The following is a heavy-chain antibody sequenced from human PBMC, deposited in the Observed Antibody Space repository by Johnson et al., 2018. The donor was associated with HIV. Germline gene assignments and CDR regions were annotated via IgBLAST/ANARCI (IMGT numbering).Heavy chain of an antibody. D-gene: IGHD3-16*01. CDR1: GFTFSSYA. Sequence: EVQVVESGGGLVQPGGSLRLSCAASGFTFSSYAMTWVRQAPGKGLEWVAGISGSGGGTYYADSVKGRFTISRDNSKNTVFLQMSSLRAEDTALYYCAKDSGALGLGDAFDIWGQGTMVIVSS. CDR2: ISGSGGGT. CDR3: AKDSGALGLGDAFDI. V-gene: IGHV3-23*04. J-gene: IGHJ3*02.